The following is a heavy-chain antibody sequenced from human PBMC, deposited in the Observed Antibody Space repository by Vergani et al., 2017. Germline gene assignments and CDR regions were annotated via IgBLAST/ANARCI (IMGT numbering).Heavy chain of an antibody. Sequence: QVQLVQSGAEVKKPGASVKVSCKASGYTFTGYYMHWVRQAPGQGLEWMGWNNPNSGGTNYAQKFQGRVTMTRDTSISTAYMELSRLRSDDTAVYYCARSGIYRYQLPPGDYWGQGTLVTVSS. CDR2: NNPNSGGT. J-gene: IGHJ4*02. V-gene: IGHV1-2*02. CDR3: ARSGIYRYQLPPGDY. D-gene: IGHD2-2*01. CDR1: GYTFTGYY.